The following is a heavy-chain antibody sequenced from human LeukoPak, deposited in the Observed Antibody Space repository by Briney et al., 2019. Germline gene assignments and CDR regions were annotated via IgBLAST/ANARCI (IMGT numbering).Heavy chain of an antibody. J-gene: IGHJ4*02. CDR3: ARDRVYCGSTSCYAYYFDY. CDR2: ISGSGGST. V-gene: IGHV3-23*01. Sequence: GGSLRLSCAAFEFTFSRYAMTWVRQAPGKGLQWVSAISGSGGSTYYADSVKGRFTISRDNAKNTLHLQMNSLRAEDTAVYYCARDRVYCGSTSCYAYYFDYWGQGTLVTVSS. D-gene: IGHD2-2*01. CDR1: EFTFSRYA.